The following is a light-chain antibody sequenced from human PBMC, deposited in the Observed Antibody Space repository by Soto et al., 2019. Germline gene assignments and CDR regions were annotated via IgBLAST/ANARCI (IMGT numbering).Light chain of an antibody. V-gene: IGKV3-15*01. CDR2: GAS. J-gene: IGKJ1*01. CDR3: LQYDTWPRT. Sequence: EIDMTQSPVTLSVSPGERATLSCRATQRLANNLAWYQHKPDQAARLLIYGASTRATGVPDRFSGSGSGTEFTLTISSLQSEDSAVYYCLQYDTWPRTFGQGTKVEIK. CDR1: QRLANN.